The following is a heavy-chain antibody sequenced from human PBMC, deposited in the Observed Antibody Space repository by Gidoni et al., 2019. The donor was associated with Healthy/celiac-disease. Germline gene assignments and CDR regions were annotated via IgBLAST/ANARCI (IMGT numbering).Heavy chain of an antibody. J-gene: IGHJ6*02. CDR3: AKDLDSSSSWYYYDGMDV. CDR2: ISGSGGST. V-gene: IGHV3-23*01. CDR1: GFTFSGYT. Sequence: EVQLLESGGGLVQPGGSLRLPCAASGFTFSGYTMGWVRQAPGTGLEWVSAISGSGGSTYYADSVKGRFTISRDNSKNTLYLQMNSLRAEDTAVYYCAKDLDSSSSWYYYDGMDVWGQGTTVTVSS. D-gene: IGHD6-6*01.